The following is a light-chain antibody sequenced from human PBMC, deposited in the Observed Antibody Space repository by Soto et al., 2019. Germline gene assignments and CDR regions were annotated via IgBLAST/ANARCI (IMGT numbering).Light chain of an antibody. J-gene: IGLJ2*01. CDR3: AACDDSLNGVV. CDR1: SSNIGSHN. Sequence: QSVLTQPPSASGTPGQTIAISCSGGSSNIGSHNVNWYQQLPRTTPRLLINSTTQRPSGVPDRFSGSKSGTSASLAISGLQSEYEGDYYCAACDDSLNGVVFGRGTKVTVL. CDR2: STT. V-gene: IGLV1-44*01.